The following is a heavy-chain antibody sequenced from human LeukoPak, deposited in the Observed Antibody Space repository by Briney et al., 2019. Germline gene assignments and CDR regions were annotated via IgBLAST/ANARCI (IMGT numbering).Heavy chain of an antibody. CDR1: GGSISSYY. CDR3: ARDPGVVARYYFDY. CDR2: IYYSGST. J-gene: IGHJ4*02. D-gene: IGHD2-15*01. Sequence: PSETLSLTCTVSGGSISSYYWSWIRQPPGKGLEWIGYIYYSGSTNYHPSLKSRVAISVDTSKNQFSLKLSSVTAADTAVYYCARDPGVVARYYFDYWGQGSLVTVSS. V-gene: IGHV4-59*01.